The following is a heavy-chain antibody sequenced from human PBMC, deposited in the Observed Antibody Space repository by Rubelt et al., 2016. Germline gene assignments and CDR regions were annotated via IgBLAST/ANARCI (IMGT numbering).Heavy chain of an antibody. V-gene: IGHV4-34*10. CDR3: ARAEGQLVRSGWFDP. CDR2: INHSGST. CDR1: GGSFSGYY. Sequence: QVQLQESGPGLVKPSETLSLTCAVYGGSFSGYYWSWIRQPPGKGLEWIGEINHSGSTYYNPSLKSRVTISVDTSKNQFSLKLSSVTAADTAVYYCARAEGQLVRSGWFDPWGQGTLVTVSS. J-gene: IGHJ5*02. D-gene: IGHD6-13*01.